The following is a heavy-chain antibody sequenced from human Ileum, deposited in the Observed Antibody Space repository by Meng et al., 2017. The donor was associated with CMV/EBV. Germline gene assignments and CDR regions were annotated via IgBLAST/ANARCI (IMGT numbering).Heavy chain of an antibody. CDR2: IFATGTT. CDR3: ARDRFDP. CDR1: GASLNDYY. J-gene: IGHJ5*02. Sequence: QGQIQESGLGLVKASETLSLACTVSGASLNDYYWSWIRQPAGKGLEWIGRIFATGTTNYNPSLKSRVTMSVDTSKNQFSLKLTSVTAADTAVYFCARDRFDPWGQGALVTVSS. V-gene: IGHV4-4*07.